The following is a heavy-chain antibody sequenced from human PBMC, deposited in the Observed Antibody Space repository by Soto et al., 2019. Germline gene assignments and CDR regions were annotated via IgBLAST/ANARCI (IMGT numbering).Heavy chain of an antibody. J-gene: IGHJ4*02. CDR3: LTSIREATRDFDY. CDR1: GFSFSGSS. V-gene: IGHV3-73*02. Sequence: EVQLVESGGGLVQPGGSLKLSCAASGFSFSGSSVYWVRQASGKGLEWVGRIRSKAYSYATAYGASLKGRFSIFRDDTKNTAYLQINSLKSEDTAVYYCLTSIREATRDFDYWGQGTLVTVSS. D-gene: IGHD5-12*01. CDR2: IRSKAYSYAT.